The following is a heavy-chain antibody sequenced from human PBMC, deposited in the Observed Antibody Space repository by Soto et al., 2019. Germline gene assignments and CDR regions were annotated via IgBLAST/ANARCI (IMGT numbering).Heavy chain of an antibody. CDR2: IYYSGNT. CDR1: GGSISSSSYY. D-gene: IGHD3-10*01. J-gene: IGHJ4*02. Sequence: SETLSLTCTVSGGSISSSSYYWGWIRQPPGKGLEWIGSIYYSGNTYYNPSLKSQDNISVDTAKNQFSLKLSSVTAAYSAVYYCARQYYFGSGSYYNRLFDFWGQGT. CDR3: ARQYYFGSGSYYNRLFDF. V-gene: IGHV4-39*01.